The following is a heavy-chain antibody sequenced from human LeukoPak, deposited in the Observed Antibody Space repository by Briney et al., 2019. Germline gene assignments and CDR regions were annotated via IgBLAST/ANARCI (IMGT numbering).Heavy chain of an antibody. D-gene: IGHD3-10*01. V-gene: IGHV3-21*01. Sequence: PGGSLRLSCAASGFTFSSYSMNWVRQAPGKGLEWVSSISSSGSYIYYADSVKGRFTISRDNAKNSLYLQMNSQRAEDTAVYYCARSNVGYYGSGSYYPSSVYWGQGTLVTVSS. CDR3: ARSNVGYYGSGSYYPSSVY. J-gene: IGHJ4*02. CDR1: GFTFSSYS. CDR2: ISSSGSYI.